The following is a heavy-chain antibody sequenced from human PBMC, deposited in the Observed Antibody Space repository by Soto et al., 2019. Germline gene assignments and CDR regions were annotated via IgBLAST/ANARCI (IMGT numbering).Heavy chain of an antibody. CDR2: ISYDGSNK. CDR1: GFTFSSYG. Sequence: GGSLRLSCAASGFTFSSYGMHWVRQAPGKGQEWVAVISYDGSNKYYADSVKGRFTISRDNSKNTLYLQMNSLRAEDTAVYYCAKVDCSGGSCYFDYYGMDVWGQGTTVTVSS. J-gene: IGHJ6*02. D-gene: IGHD2-15*01. V-gene: IGHV3-30*18. CDR3: AKVDCSGGSCYFDYYGMDV.